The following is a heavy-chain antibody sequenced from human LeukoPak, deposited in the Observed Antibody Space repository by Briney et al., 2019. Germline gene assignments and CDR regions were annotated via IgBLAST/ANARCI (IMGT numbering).Heavy chain of an antibody. Sequence: GGSLRLSCAASGFTFSSAWMTWVRQAPGKGLEWLATIKDDGSDKYYVDSVKGRFTISRDNAKKSLWLQMNSLRVEDTAMYYCARGGGSYDYYFDYWGQGTLVTVSS. V-gene: IGHV3-7*01. CDR1: GFTFSSAW. D-gene: IGHD1-26*01. J-gene: IGHJ4*02. CDR2: IKDDGSDK. CDR3: ARGGGSYDYYFDY.